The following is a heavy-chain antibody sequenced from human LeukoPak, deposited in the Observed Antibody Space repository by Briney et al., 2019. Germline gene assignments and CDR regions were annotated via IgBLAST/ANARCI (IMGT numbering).Heavy chain of an antibody. CDR2: IYYSGST. Sequence: SQTLSLTCTVSGGSISSGDYYWGWIRQPPGKGLEWFGYIYYSGSTYYNPSLKSRVTISVDTSKNQFSLKLSSVTAADTAVYYCARVGGTYYYDSSGSIDYWGQGTLVTVSS. CDR3: ARVGGTYYYDSSGSIDY. D-gene: IGHD3-22*01. J-gene: IGHJ4*02. CDR1: GGSISSGDYY. V-gene: IGHV4-30-4*01.